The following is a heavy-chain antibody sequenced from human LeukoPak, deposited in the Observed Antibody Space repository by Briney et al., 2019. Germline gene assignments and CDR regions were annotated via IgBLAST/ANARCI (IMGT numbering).Heavy chain of an antibody. CDR2: ISWNSGSI. J-gene: IGHJ4*02. D-gene: IGHD2-2*02. Sequence: GRSLRLSCAASGFTFDDYAMHWVRQAPGKGLEWVSGISWNSGSIGYADSVKGRFTISRDNAKNSLYLQMNSLRAEDMALYYCAKGRCSSTSCYIDYWGQGTLVTVSS. V-gene: IGHV3-9*03. CDR3: AKGRCSSTSCYIDY. CDR1: GFTFDDYA.